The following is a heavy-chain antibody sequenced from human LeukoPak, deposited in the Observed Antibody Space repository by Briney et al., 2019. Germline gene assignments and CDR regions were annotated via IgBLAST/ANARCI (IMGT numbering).Heavy chain of an antibody. J-gene: IGHJ4*02. Sequence: APVKVSCKASGYTFPPPRIRWVRQAPGQGLEWMGWISAYNGNTDYAQKLQGRVTMTTDTSTSTAYMELKSLRSDDTAVYYCARVGGYSGYGDYWGQGTLVTVSS. CDR1: GYTFPPPR. D-gene: IGHD5-12*01. V-gene: IGHV1-18*04. CDR3: ARVGGYSGYGDY. CDR2: ISAYNGNT.